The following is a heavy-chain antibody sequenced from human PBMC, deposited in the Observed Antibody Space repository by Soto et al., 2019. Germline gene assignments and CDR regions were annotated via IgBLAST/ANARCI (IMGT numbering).Heavy chain of an antibody. CDR3: ARGGSQDRALSFYYYYGMDV. CDR2: ITHSGSA. V-gene: IGHV4-34*01. D-gene: IGHD5-18*01. J-gene: IGHJ6*02. CDR1: GGSFYGYY. Sequence: SETLSLTCAVSGGSFYGYYWSWIRQPPGKGLEWIGEITHSGSATYNPSLKSRVTISVDASKYQFSLSVTSATAADAAVYYCARGGSQDRALSFYYYYGMDVWGQGTKVTVYS.